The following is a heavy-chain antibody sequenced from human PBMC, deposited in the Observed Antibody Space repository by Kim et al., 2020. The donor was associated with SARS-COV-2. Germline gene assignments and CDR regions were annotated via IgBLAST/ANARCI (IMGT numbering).Heavy chain of an antibody. CDR3: TKSAAAATTYLDC. Sequence: EDSVKGRFTISRDNSKNTLYLQMNSLRAEDTALYYCTKSAAAATTYLDCWGQGTLVTVSS. J-gene: IGHJ4*02. D-gene: IGHD4-17*01. V-gene: IGHV3-23*01.